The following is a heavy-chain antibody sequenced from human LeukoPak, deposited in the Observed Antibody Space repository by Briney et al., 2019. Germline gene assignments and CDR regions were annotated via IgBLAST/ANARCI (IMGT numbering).Heavy chain of an antibody. CDR3: ATDGAGFDT. CDR2: INIGGTNT. J-gene: IGHJ5*02. CDR1: GFPFNNYL. V-gene: IGHV3-11*01. Sequence: NPGGSLRLSCAASGFPFNNYLIIGIARPPGRGLEWLSYINIGGTNTHYADSVKGRFTISRDNAKKSLYLEMNNLRAEDTAVYYCATDGAGFDTWGQGVLVTVSS.